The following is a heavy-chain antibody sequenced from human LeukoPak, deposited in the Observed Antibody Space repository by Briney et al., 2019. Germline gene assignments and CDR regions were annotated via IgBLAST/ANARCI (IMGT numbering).Heavy chain of an antibody. CDR3: AKLSSSWYLDY. V-gene: IGHV3-23*01. Sequence: PGGSLRLSCAVSGITLSNYGMSWVRQAPGKGLEWVAGISGSGGSTYYADSVKGRFTISRDNSKNTLYLQMNSLRAEDTAVYYCAKLSSSWYLDYWGQGTLVTVSS. CDR2: ISGSGGST. CDR1: GITLSNYG. J-gene: IGHJ4*02. D-gene: IGHD6-13*01.